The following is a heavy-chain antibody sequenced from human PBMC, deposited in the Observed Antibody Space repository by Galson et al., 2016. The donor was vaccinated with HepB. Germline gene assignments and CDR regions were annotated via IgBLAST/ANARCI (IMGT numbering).Heavy chain of an antibody. CDR1: GDTFADYA. J-gene: IGHJ6*03. V-gene: IGHV1-69*13. CDR2: FIPVFGAG. Sequence: SVKVSCKASGDTFADYAITWVRQAPGQGLEWMGGFIPVFGAGNYAPKFQGRVTITAYESTSTAYMEVSSLTSEDTAVYYCARATYDSGWYGAYYHMDVWGKGTTVTVSS. D-gene: IGHD6-19*01. CDR3: ARATYDSGWYGAYYHMDV.